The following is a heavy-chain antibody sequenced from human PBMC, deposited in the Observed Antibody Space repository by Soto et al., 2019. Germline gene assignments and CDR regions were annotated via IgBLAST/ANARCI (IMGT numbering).Heavy chain of an antibody. CDR2: IKDDGSEK. CDR3: AHYCIITRCYGPVFDY. J-gene: IGHJ4*02. CDR1: GFIFSSSW. V-gene: IGHV3-7*01. Sequence: GGSLRLSCASSGFIFSSSWMGWVRQAPGKGLEWVANIKDDGSEKYYLDSVKGRFTISRDNAKKSLYLQINSLRAEVTAVYYCAHYCIITRCYGPVFDYWGQGT. D-gene: IGHD2-2*01.